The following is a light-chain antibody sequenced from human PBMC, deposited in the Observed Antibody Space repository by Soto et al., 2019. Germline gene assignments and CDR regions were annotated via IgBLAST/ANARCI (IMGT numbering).Light chain of an antibody. CDR2: WAS. CDR1: RSVLYISNNKNY. J-gene: IGKJ4*01. Sequence: DIVMTQSPDSLAVSLGERATINCKSSRSVLYISNNKNYLAWYQQKPGQPPKMLIYWASTRESGVPDRFSGRGSGTDFNLTISSLQAEDVAIYYCQQYYNTPLTFGGGTKVEIK. CDR3: QQYYNTPLT. V-gene: IGKV4-1*01.